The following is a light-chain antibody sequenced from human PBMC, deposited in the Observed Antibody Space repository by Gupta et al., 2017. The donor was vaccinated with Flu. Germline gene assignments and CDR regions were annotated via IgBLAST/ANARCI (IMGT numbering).Light chain of an antibody. V-gene: IGKV1-5*03. CDR1: QSISSW. Sequence: PSTLSASGGDRGTITCRASQSISSWLAWFLQKPGKPPQPLIYKASILEEGVPSRFSGRGSGTEFTLTISSLQPDDSATYYCQQYNSYSWTFGQGTKVEIK. CDR2: KAS. J-gene: IGKJ1*01. CDR3: QQYNSYSWT.